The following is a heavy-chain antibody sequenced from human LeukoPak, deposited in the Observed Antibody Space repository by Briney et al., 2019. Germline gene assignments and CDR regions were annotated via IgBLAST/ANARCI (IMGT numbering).Heavy chain of an antibody. D-gene: IGHD2/OR15-2a*01. Sequence: GASVKVSCTSSGYTFIGYYIHWVRQAPGQGLEWMGWINPNSGGTDFAQRFQGRVTMTRDTSISTVYMELSRLRSDDTAVYYCARDNSWNSSSCGNSYMDVWGKGTTVTVSS. J-gene: IGHJ6*03. V-gene: IGHV1-2*02. CDR3: ARDNSWNSSSCGNSYMDV. CDR1: GYTFIGYY. CDR2: INPNSGGT.